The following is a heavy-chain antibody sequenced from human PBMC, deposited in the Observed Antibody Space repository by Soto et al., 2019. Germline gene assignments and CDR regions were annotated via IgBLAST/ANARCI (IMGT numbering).Heavy chain of an antibody. D-gene: IGHD3-22*01. J-gene: IGHJ4*02. CDR3: ANIRPSMPGIGYYFDY. CDR2: ISGSGGST. V-gene: IGHV3-23*01. Sequence: GGSLRLSCAASGFTFSSYAMSWVRQAPGKGLEWVSAISGSGGSTYYADSEKGRFTISRDNSKNTLDLQMNSLRAEDTGVYYCANIRPSMPGIGYYFDYWGQGTLVTVSS. CDR1: GFTFSSYA.